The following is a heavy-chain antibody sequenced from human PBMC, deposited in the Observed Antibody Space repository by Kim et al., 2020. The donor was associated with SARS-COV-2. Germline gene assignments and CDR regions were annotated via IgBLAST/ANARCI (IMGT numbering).Heavy chain of an antibody. CDR3: SGGNRSCWYGYYYYGMDV. J-gene: IGHJ6*01. CDR2: IYHSGST. V-gene: IGHV4-4*02. Sequence: SGTLSLTCAVSGGSISSSNWWSWVRQPPGEGLEWIVEIYHSGSTNYNPSLKRRVTISVDKSKYQCSRMLISFTAAGTAWYDFSGGNRSCWYGYYYYGMDV. D-gene: IGHD6-19*01. CDR1: GGSISSSNW.